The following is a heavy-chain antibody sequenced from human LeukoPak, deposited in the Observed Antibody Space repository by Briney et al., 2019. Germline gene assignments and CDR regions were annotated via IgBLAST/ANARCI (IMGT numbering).Heavy chain of an antibody. Sequence: EASVKVSCKASGYTFTGYYMHWVRQAPGQGLEWMGWINPNSGGTNYAQKFQGRVTMTRDTSISTAYMELSRLRSEDTAVYYCARAGGTMIVAYDAFDIWGQGTMVTVSS. CDR3: ARAGGTMIVAYDAFDI. CDR1: GYTFTGYY. J-gene: IGHJ3*02. CDR2: INPNSGGT. V-gene: IGHV1-2*02. D-gene: IGHD3-22*01.